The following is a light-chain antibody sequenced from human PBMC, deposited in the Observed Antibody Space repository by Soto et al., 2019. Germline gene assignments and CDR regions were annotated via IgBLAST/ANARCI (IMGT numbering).Light chain of an antibody. J-gene: IGLJ1*01. CDR1: SSDVGGYNY. Sequence: QSVLTQPASVSGSPGQSITISCTGTSSDVGGYNYVSWYQQHPGKAPKLMIYDVSNRPSGVSNRFSGSKSGNTASLTISGLQAKDEADYHCSSYTSSSTPALYVFGTGTKVTVL. CDR3: SSYTSSSTPALYV. V-gene: IGLV2-14*01. CDR2: DVS.